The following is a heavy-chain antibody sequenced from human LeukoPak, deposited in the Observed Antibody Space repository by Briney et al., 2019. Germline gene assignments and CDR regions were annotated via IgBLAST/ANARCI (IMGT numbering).Heavy chain of an antibody. Sequence: ETLSLTCTVSDGSIGSYYWSWIRQPPGKGLEWIGYIYYSGSTNYNPSLKSRVTISVDTSKNQFSLKLSSVTAADTAVYYCASARIGLNYWGQGTLVTVSS. D-gene: IGHD3-10*01. CDR2: IYYSGST. CDR3: ASARIGLNY. CDR1: DGSIGSYY. V-gene: IGHV4-59*01. J-gene: IGHJ4*02.